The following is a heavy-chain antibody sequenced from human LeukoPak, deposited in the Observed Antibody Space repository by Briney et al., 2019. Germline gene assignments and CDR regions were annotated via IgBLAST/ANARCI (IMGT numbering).Heavy chain of an antibody. CDR2: ISSSNSYI. D-gene: IGHD6-13*01. CDR3: ARARGIAAAGTFDY. J-gene: IGHJ4*02. CDR1: GFTFSSYS. V-gene: IGHV3-21*01. Sequence: GGSLRLSCAASGFTFSSYSMNWVRQAPGKGLEWVSSISSSNSYIYYADSVKGRFTISRDNAKNSLYLQMNSLRAEDTAVYYCARARGIAAAGTFDYWGQGTLVTVSS.